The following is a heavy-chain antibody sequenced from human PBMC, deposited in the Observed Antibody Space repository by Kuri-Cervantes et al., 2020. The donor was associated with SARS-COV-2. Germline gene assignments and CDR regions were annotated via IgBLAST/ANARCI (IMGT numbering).Heavy chain of an antibody. CDR3: AAYCSSTSCYNGGYYMDV. J-gene: IGHJ6*03. CDR1: GYTFINYD. D-gene: IGHD2-2*02. CDR2: INPNSGGT. Sequence: ASVKVSCKTSGYTFINYDINWVRQATGQGLEWMGWINPNSGGTNYAQKFQGRVTMTRDTSISTAYMELSRLRSDDTAVYYCAAYCSSTSCYNGGYYMDVWGKGTTVTVSS. V-gene: IGHV1-2*02.